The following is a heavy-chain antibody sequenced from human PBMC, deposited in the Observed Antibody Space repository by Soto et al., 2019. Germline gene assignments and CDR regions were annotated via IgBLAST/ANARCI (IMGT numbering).Heavy chain of an antibody. CDR3: ALLLGEWLRVGYNWFDP. CDR2: ISAYNGNK. CDR1: GYTFTSYG. J-gene: IGHJ5*02. V-gene: IGHV1-18*01. Sequence: ASVKVSCKASGYTFTSYGISWVRQAPGQGLERMGWISAYNGNKNYAQKLQGRVTMTTDTYTSTAYMELRSLRSDDTAVYYCALLLGEWLRVGYNWFDPWGQGTLVTVSS. D-gene: IGHD5-12*01.